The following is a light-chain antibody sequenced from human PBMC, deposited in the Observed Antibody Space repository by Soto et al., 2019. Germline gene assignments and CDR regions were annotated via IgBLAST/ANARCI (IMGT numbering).Light chain of an antibody. CDR2: GAS. CDR1: QSVTSNY. J-gene: IGKJ2*01. Sequence: EIVLTQSPGTLSLSPGERATLSCRASQSVTSNYLAWYQHKPRQAPRLLIYGASSRATGIPDRFSGSGAGTDFALTISRLEPEDFAVYYCQQYGSSPRTFGQGTKLEIK. CDR3: QQYGSSPRT. V-gene: IGKV3-20*01.